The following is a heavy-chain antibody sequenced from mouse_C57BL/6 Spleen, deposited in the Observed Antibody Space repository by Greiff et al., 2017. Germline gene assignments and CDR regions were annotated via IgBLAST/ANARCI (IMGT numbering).Heavy chain of an antibody. V-gene: IGHV1-82*01. Sequence: VQLQESGPELVKPGASVKISCKASGYAFSSSWMNWVKQRPGKGLEWIGRIYPGDGDTNYNGKFKGKATLTADKSSSTAYMQLSSLTSEDSAVYFCAKERDGGVFDYWGQGTTLTVSS. J-gene: IGHJ2*01. CDR2: IYPGDGDT. D-gene: IGHD3-3*01. CDR1: GYAFSSSW. CDR3: AKERDGGVFDY.